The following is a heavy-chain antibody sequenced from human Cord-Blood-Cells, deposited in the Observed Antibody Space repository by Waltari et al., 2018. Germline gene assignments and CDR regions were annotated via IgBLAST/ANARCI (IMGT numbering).Heavy chain of an antibody. V-gene: IGHV4-34*01. J-gene: IGHJ4*02. D-gene: IGHD3-9*01. Sequence: QVQLQQWGAGLLKPSETLSLTCAVYGGSFSGYYWSWIRQPPGKGLEWIGEINHSGSTKYHPSRKSRVTISVDTSKNQFSLKLSSVTAADTAVYYCARVLTMSPEDYWGQGTLVTVSS. CDR1: GGSFSGYY. CDR2: INHSGST. CDR3: ARVLTMSPEDY.